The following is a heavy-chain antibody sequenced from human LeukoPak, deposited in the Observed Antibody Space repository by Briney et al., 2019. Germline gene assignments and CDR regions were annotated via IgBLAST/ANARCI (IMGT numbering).Heavy chain of an antibody. Sequence: ASVKVSCKSTGGTLNSSAFNWVRQAPGQGLEWMGVIIPSYRPADYGKNFQGRLTITADESTGTVYMELNSLRSEDTAVYYCAGSFGAHDRMSYRFSYSCFDTWGQGTLVTVSS. CDR3: AGSFGAHDRMSYRFSYSCFDT. J-gene: IGHJ5*02. D-gene: IGHD5/OR15-5a*01. V-gene: IGHV1-69*13. CDR1: GGTLNSSA. CDR2: IIPSYRPA.